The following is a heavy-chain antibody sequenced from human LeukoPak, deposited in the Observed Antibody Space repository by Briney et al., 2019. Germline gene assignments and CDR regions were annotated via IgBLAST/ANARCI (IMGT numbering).Heavy chain of an antibody. CDR3: AKGAGGFSYYNWFDP. CDR1: GASISSSYW. V-gene: IGHV4-4*02. D-gene: IGHD5-18*01. J-gene: IGHJ5*02. CDR2: IYYSGTT. Sequence: SETLSLTCAVSGASISSSYWWSWVRQPPGKGLEWIGSIYYSGTTHYSPSLESRVTISVDTSKNQFSLKLASVTAADTAIYYCAKGAGGFSYYNWFDPWGQGTLVTVSS.